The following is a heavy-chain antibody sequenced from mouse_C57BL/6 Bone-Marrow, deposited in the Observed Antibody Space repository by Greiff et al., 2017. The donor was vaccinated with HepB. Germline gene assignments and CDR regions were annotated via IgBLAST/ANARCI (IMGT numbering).Heavy chain of an antibody. CDR2: INPDSSTI. CDR1: GVDFSRYW. D-gene: IGHD2-3*01. Sequence: CEASGVDFSRYWMCWVRRAPGKGLEWIGEINPDSSTINYAPSLKDKFIISRDNAKITLYLQMSKVRSEDTALYYCARRGIYDGLREFDYWCQGTTLTVSS. CDR3: ARRGIYDGLREFDY. V-gene: IGHV4-1*01. J-gene: IGHJ2*01.